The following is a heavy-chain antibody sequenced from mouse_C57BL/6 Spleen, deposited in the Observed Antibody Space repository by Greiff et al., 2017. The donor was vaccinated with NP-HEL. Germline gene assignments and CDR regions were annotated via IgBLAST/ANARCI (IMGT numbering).Heavy chain of an antibody. V-gene: IGHV1-52*01. CDR3: ARDYGSSDY. CDR2: IDPSDSET. J-gene: IGHJ2*01. CDR1: GYTFTSYW. D-gene: IGHD1-1*01. Sequence: QVQLKQPGAELVRPGSSVKLSCKASGYTFTSYWMHWVKQRPIQGLEWIGNIDPSDSETHYNQKFKDKATLTVDKSSSTAYMQLSSLTSEDSAVYYCARDYGSSDYWGQGTTLTVSS.